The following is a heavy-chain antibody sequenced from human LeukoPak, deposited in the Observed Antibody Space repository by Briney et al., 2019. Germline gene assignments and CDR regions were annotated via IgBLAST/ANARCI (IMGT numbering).Heavy chain of an antibody. CDR2: ISGSGGST. CDR3: AKGAYDFWSGWGA. D-gene: IGHD3-3*01. J-gene: IGHJ5*02. Sequence: GGSLTLSCAASGFTFSGYAMSWVRQAPGKGLEWVSVISGSGGSTYYAASVKGRFTISRDNSKNTLYLQMNSLRAEDTAVYYCAKGAYDFWSGWGAWGQGTLVTVSS. CDR1: GFTFSGYA. V-gene: IGHV3-23*01.